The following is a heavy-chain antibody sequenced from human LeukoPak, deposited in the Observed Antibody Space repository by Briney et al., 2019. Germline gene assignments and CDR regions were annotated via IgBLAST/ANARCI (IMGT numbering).Heavy chain of an antibody. J-gene: IGHJ4*02. CDR2: ISGSGRTT. CDR1: GFPFIKYA. V-gene: IGHV3-23*01. CDR3: AKALPPARYKYYFDP. Sequence: LSGGSLRLSCETSGFPFIKYAMIWVRQAPGKGLEWVSDISGSGRTTYYAVSVKGRFIISRDNSNNTVYLQMNSLRAEDTAVYFCAKALPPARYKYYFDPWGQGTLVTVSS. D-gene: IGHD3-16*02.